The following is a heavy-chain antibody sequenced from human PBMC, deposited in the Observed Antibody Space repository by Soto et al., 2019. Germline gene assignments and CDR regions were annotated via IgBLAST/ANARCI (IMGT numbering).Heavy chain of an antibody. D-gene: IGHD2-15*01. CDR3: ARHVGGYYYYMDV. Sequence: SETLSLTCTVSGGSVSSGRYYWGWIRQPPGKGLEWIGSIYYSGNTYYNPSLKSRVTISIDTSKNQFSLKLSSVTAADTAMYYCARHVGGYYYYMDVWGKGTTVTVSS. CDR1: GGSVSSGRYY. J-gene: IGHJ6*03. V-gene: IGHV4-39*01. CDR2: IYYSGNT.